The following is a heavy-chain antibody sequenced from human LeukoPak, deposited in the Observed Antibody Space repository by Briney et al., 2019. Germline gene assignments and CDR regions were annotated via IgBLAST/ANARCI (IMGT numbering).Heavy chain of an antibody. D-gene: IGHD1-26*01. CDR2: ISNNGGNT. CDR3: AKTMGAIDHDY. Sequence: GGSLRLSCAASGFTFSDFAMSWVRQAPGKGLEWVSTISNNGGNTYYADSVKGRFTISRDNSKNTLYLQMNSLRAEDTAVYFCAKTMGAIDHDYWGQGTLVTVSS. J-gene: IGHJ4*02. V-gene: IGHV3-23*01. CDR1: GFTFSDFA.